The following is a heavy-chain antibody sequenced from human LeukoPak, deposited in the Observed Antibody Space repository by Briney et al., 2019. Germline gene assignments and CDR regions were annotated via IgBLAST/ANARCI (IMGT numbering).Heavy chain of an antibody. CDR1: GFPFSSYG. CDR2: IWYDGSNK. D-gene: IGHD2-21*02. V-gene: IGHV3-33*06. Sequence: GGSLRLSCAASGFPFSSYGMHWVRQAPGKGLEWVAVIWYDGSNKYYADSVKGRFTISRDNSKSSLYLQMNSLRAEDTAVYYCAKDWDEGDDFFDYWGQGTLVTVSS. J-gene: IGHJ4*02. CDR3: AKDWDEGDDFFDY.